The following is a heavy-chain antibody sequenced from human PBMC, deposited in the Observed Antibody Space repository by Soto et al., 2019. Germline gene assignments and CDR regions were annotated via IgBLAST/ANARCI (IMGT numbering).Heavy chain of an antibody. D-gene: IGHD1-26*01. Sequence: EVQLVESGGGLVQPGGSLRLSCAASGFTFSNYWMHWVRQAPGKGPVWVSRINTDGSTTNYADSAKGRFTISRDNAKNTLYLQTHSLGDEDTAVYYIARDVGCSASHGGQGTQVTVSS. J-gene: IGHJ4*02. CDR3: ARDVGCSASH. V-gene: IGHV3-74*01. CDR1: GFTFSNYW. CDR2: INTDGSTT.